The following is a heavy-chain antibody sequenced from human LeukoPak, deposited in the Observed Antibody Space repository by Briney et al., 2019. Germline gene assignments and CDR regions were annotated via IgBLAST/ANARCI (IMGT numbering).Heavy chain of an antibody. V-gene: IGHV4-61*02. CDR2: IYTSGNS. J-gene: IGHJ6*03. D-gene: IGHD3-10*01. CDR3: ARGSYYRNSSYYYINV. Sequence: PSETLSLTCTVSGGSISSGIFYWNWIRQPAGKGLEWIGRIYTSGNSNYNPSLKSRVTISVDTSKNQFSLKLSSVTAADTAVYYCARGSYYRNSSYYYINVWGKGTTVTVSS. CDR1: GGSISSGIFY.